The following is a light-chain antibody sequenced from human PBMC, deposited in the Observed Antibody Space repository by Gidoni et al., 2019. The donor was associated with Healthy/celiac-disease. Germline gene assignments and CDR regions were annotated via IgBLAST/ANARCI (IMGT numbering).Light chain of an antibody. J-gene: IGLJ2*01. CDR3: SSYAGRNNLV. CDR1: SSDVGGYNY. CDR2: EVS. Sequence: QSALTHPPSASGSPGQSVTISCTGTSSDVGGYNYVSWYQQHPGKAPKLMIYEVSKRPSGVPDRFSGSKSGNTASLTVSGLQAEDEDDYYCSSYAGRNNLVFGGGTKLTVL. V-gene: IGLV2-8*01.